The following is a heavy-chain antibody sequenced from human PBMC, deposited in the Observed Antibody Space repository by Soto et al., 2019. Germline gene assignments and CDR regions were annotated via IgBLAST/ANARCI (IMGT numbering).Heavy chain of an antibody. CDR1: GFTFSSYG. J-gene: IGHJ4*02. Sequence: QVQVVESGGGVVQPGRSLRLSCAASGFTFSSYGMHWVRQAPGKGLEWVAFISYDGSRKYYVDSVKGRFTISRDNAKNTLYLQMNSLRAEDAAVYYCAKGYSGYDSTLDYWGQGTLVTVSS. CDR2: ISYDGSRK. V-gene: IGHV3-30*18. D-gene: IGHD5-12*01. CDR3: AKGYSGYDSTLDY.